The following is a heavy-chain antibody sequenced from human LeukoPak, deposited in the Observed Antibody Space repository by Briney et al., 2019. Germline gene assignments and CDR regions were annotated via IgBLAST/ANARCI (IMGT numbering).Heavy chain of an antibody. Sequence: SVKVSCKASGGTFSSYAISWVRQAPGQGLEWMGGIIPIFGTANYAQKFQGRVTITADKSTSTAYMELSSLRSEDTAVYYCARVPNSMLVVDITGGPGGPFDYWGQGTLVTVSS. V-gene: IGHV1-69*06. CDR3: ARVPNSMLVVDITGGPGGPFDY. D-gene: IGHD3-22*01. CDR1: GGTFSSYA. CDR2: IIPIFGTA. J-gene: IGHJ4*02.